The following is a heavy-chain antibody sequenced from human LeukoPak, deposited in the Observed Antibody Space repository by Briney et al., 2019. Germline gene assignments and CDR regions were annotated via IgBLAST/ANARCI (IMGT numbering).Heavy chain of an antibody. J-gene: IGHJ5*02. CDR1: RFTFSSYW. CDR3: ARGPSSSSWSRFDP. CDR2: ISSSGTK. Sequence: PGGSLRLSCAASRFTFSSYWMHWVRQAPGKGLEWVSCISSSGTKYYADSVKGRFTTSRDNGKSSLFLEMNSLRDEDTAVYYCARGPSSSSWSRFDPWGQGTLVTVSS. V-gene: IGHV3-48*02. D-gene: IGHD6-13*01.